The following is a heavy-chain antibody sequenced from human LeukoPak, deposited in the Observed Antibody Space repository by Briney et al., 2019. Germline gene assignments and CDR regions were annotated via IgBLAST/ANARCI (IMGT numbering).Heavy chain of an antibody. CDR3: ARRGGGNRKDAFDI. J-gene: IGHJ3*02. V-gene: IGHV4-30-2*01. CDR2: IYHSGST. D-gene: IGHD4-23*01. CDR1: GGSISSGGYS. Sequence: PSQTLSLTCAVSGGSISSGGYSWSWIRQPPGKGLEWIGYIYHSGSTNYNPSLKSRVTISVDTSKNQFSLKLSSVTAADTAVYYCARRGGGNRKDAFDIWGQGTMVTVSS.